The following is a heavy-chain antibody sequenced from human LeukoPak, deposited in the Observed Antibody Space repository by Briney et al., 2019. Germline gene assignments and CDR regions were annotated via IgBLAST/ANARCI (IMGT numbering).Heavy chain of an antibody. CDR3: AKVDSGEYGGGWVDR. D-gene: IGHD4/OR15-4a*01. CDR2: VKPHSGGT. Sequence: ASVTVSFKASGYRFTDYDMHWFRQAPGEGLERMGWVKPHSGGTNYEQKFHGRVTMTRDTSTSTAYMELSSLRFDDTALYYCAKVDSGEYGGGWVDRWGQGTLVTVSS. CDR1: GYRFTDYD. V-gene: IGHV1-2*02. J-gene: IGHJ5*02.